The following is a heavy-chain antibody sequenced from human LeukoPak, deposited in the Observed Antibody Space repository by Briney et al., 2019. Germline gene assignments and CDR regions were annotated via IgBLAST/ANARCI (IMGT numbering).Heavy chain of an antibody. CDR3: AGRLSGATTFDY. CDR2: ISYSGST. CDR1: GGSISNYF. J-gene: IGHJ4*02. Sequence: SGTLSLTCTVSGGSISNYFWSWIRQPPGKGLEWIGYISYSGSTNYNPSLKSRVTISVDTSKNQFSLKLNSVTAADTAVYYCAGRLSGATTFDYWGQGTLVTVSS. D-gene: IGHD1-26*01. V-gene: IGHV4-59*01.